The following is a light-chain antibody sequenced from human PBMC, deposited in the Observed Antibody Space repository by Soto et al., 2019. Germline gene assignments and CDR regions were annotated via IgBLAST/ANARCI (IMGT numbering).Light chain of an antibody. CDR1: QFVSSN. J-gene: IGKJ5*01. CDR2: GAS. Sequence: EIVMTQSPATLSVSPGERATLSCRASQFVSSNVAWYQQNPGQAPRLLIYGASTRATGIPARFRGSGSGTEFTLTISSLQSEDFAVYYCQQYNIWRSISFGQGTRLEI. V-gene: IGKV3-15*01. CDR3: QQYNIWRSIS.